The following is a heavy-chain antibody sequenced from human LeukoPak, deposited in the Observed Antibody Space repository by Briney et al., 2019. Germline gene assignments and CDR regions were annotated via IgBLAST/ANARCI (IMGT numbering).Heavy chain of an antibody. CDR3: AELGITMIGGV. Sequence: GGSLRLSCTASGFTFSGAWMTWVRQAPGEGLEWVSNIREDGTEKNYVDSVKGRFTISRDNAKNSLYLQMNSLRAEDTAVYYCAELGITMIGGVWGKGTTVTISS. CDR2: IREDGTEK. V-gene: IGHV3-7*01. J-gene: IGHJ6*04. CDR1: GFTFSGAW. D-gene: IGHD3-10*02.